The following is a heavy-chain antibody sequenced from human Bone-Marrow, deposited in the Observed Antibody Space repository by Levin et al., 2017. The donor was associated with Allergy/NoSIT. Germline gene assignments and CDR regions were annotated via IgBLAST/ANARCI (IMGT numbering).Heavy chain of an antibody. CDR3: AKDLSYYDFWSGYYGGSYYFDY. CDR1: GFTFSSYA. J-gene: IGHJ4*02. D-gene: IGHD3-3*01. V-gene: IGHV3-23*01. CDR2: ISGSGGST. Sequence: LSLTCAASGFTFSSYAMSWVRQAPGKGLEWVSAISGSGGSTYYADSVKGRFTISRDNSKNTLYLQMNSLRAEDTAVYYCAKDLSYYDFWSGYYGGSYYFDYWGQGTLVTVSS.